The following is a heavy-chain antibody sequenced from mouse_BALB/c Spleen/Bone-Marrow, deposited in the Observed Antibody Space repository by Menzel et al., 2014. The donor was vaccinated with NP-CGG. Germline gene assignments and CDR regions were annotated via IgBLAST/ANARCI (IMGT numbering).Heavy chain of an antibody. CDR3: AREKYGNYYAMGY. V-gene: IGHV2-6-7*01. CDR2: IWGDGTT. J-gene: IGHJ4*01. CDR1: GFSLTDYG. Sequence: VKLMDSGPGLVAPSQSLSITCTVSGFSLTDYGINWVRQPPGKGLEWLGMIWGDGTTDYNSALRSRLSINKDNSRSQVFLKMNSLQTDDTARYYCAREKYGNYYAMGYWGQGTSVTVSS. D-gene: IGHD2-10*02.